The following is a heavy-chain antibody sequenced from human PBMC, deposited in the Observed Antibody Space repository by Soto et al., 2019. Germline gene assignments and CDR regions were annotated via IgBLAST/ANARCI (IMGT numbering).Heavy chain of an antibody. CDR2: IYYNGNT. J-gene: IGHJ5*02. D-gene: IGHD3-3*01. V-gene: IGHV4-39*07. CDR3: ARWALWTTYRGWLDP. Sequence: SETLSLTCAVSGGSIISSSYYWGWIRQPPGKGLEWIGSIYYNGNTNHNPSLKSRATISVDTSKNQFSLKLSSVTAADTAVYYCARWALWTTYRGWLDPWGQGTLVT. CDR1: GGSIISSSYY.